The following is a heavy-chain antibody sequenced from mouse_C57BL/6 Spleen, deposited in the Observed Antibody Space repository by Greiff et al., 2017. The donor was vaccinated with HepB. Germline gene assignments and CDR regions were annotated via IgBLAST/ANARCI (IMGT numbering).Heavy chain of an antibody. J-gene: IGHJ3*01. V-gene: IGHV1-42*01. Sequence: VQLQQSGPELVKPGASVKLSCKASGYSFTGYYMNWVKQSPEKSLEWIGEINPSTGGTTYNQKFKAKATLTVDKSSSTAYMQLKSLTSEDSAVYYCARGLAWFAYWGQGTLVTVSA. CDR1: GYSFTGYY. D-gene: IGHD4-1*01. CDR3: ARGLAWFAY. CDR2: INPSTGGT.